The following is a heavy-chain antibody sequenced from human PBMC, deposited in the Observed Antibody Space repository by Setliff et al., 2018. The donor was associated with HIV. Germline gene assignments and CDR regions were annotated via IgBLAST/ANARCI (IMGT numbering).Heavy chain of an antibody. Sequence: SETLSLTCTVSDDSVSTFYWNWIRQPPGKGLEWIGFIHHTGSTVSNPSLKSRVTILMDLSKNQLSLHLASVTTADTAVYFCAPGEGVASTYYHDWGQGTQVTVSS. CDR3: APGEGVASTYYHD. D-gene: IGHD3-3*01. CDR1: DDSVSTFY. CDR2: IHHTGST. J-gene: IGHJ4*01. V-gene: IGHV4-59*02.